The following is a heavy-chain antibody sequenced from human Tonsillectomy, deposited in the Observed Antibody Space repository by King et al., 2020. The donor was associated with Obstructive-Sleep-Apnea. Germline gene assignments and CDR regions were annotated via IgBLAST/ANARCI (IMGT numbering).Heavy chain of an antibody. J-gene: IGHJ1*01. CDR1: GFTFSSYA. Sequence: VQLVESGGGLVQPGGSLRLSCAASGFTFSSYAMSWVRQAPGKGLEWVSAISGSGGSTYYADSVKGRFTISRDNSKNTLYLQMNSLRAEDTAVYYCAKGGEGYSSGWSEYFQHWGQGTLVTVSS. D-gene: IGHD6-19*01. CDR2: ISGSGGST. V-gene: IGHV3-23*04. CDR3: AKGGEGYSSGWSEYFQH.